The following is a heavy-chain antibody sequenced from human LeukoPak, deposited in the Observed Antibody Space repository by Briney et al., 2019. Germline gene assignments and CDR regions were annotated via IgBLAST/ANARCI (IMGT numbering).Heavy chain of an antibody. CDR2: DDPSTCYT. V-gene: IGHV5-10-1*01. D-gene: IGHD6-19*01. CDR1: GYSFTSYW. CDR3: VLRGWYESGLLGSRTKYYFDY. J-gene: IGHJ4*02. Sequence: GESLKISCKASGYSFTSYWIGWVRQIPGKGLEWMGRDDPSTCYTNYSPSFQGHVTVSADKSISTAYLQWSSLRASDTAMYYCVLRGWYESGLLGSRTKYYFDYWAREPWSPSPQ.